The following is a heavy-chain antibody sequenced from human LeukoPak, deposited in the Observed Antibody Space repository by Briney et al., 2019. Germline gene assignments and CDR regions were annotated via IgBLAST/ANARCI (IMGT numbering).Heavy chain of an antibody. CDR1: GYTFTSYD. D-gene: IGHD1-1*01. CDR2: INPSGGST. V-gene: IGHV1-46*01. CDR3: ARGGATGTTSYYYYYYMDV. Sequence: ASVKVSCKASGYTFTSYDINWVRQAPGQGLEWLGMINPSGGSTSYAQKFQGRVTVTRDMSTSTVYVELSSLRSEDTAVYYCARGGATGTTSYYYYYYMDVWGKGTTVTVSS. J-gene: IGHJ6*03.